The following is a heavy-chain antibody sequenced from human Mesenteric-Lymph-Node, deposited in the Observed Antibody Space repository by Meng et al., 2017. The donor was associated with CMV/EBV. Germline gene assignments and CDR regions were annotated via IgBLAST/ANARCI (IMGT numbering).Heavy chain of an antibody. J-gene: IGHJ6*02. V-gene: IGHV4-39*01. CDR2: IYYSGST. Sequence: GSLRLSCTVSGGSISSSSYYWGWIRQPPGKGLEWIGSIYYSGSTYYNPSLKSRVTISVDTSKNQFSLKLSSVTAADTAVYYCGAGYYYGMDVWGQGTTVTVSS. CDR1: GGSISSSSYY. CDR3: GAGYYYGMDV.